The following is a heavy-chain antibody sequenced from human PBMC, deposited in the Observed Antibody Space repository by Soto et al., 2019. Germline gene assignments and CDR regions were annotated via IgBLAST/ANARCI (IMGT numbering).Heavy chain of an antibody. V-gene: IGHV1-69*06. CDR1: GGTFSSYA. Sequence: GASVKVSCKASGGTFSSYAISWVRQAPGQGLEWMGGIIPIFGTANYAQKFQGRVTITADKSTSTAYMELSSLRSEDTAVYYCANGLTLAYCGGDCSDNWFDPWGQGTLVTV. D-gene: IGHD2-21*02. J-gene: IGHJ5*02. CDR2: IIPIFGTA. CDR3: ANGLTLAYCGGDCSDNWFDP.